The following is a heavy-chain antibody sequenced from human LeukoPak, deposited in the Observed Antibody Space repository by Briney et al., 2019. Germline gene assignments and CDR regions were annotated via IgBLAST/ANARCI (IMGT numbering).Heavy chain of an antibody. Sequence: SETLSLTCTVSGGSISSYYWSWIRQPPGKGLEWIGYIYYSGSTNYNPSLESRVTISVDTSKNQFSLKLSSVTAADTAVYYCARHPPGDYGELPIDYWGQGTLVTVSS. J-gene: IGHJ4*02. CDR2: IYYSGST. CDR1: GGSISSYY. D-gene: IGHD4-17*01. CDR3: ARHPPGDYGELPIDY. V-gene: IGHV4-59*08.